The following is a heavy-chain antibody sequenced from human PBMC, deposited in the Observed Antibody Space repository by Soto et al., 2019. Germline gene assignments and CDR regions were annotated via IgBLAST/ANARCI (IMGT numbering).Heavy chain of an antibody. CDR3: ARARPPGDI. D-gene: IGHD3-10*01. CDR1: GFTFGSYS. V-gene: IGHV3-21*01. J-gene: IGHJ3*02. Sequence: GGSLRLSCAASGFTFGSYSMNWVRQAPGKWLEWVSSISSSSSYIYYADSVKGRFAISRDNAKNSLYLQMNSLRAEDTAVYYCARARPPGDIWGQGXMVTV. CDR2: ISSSSSYI.